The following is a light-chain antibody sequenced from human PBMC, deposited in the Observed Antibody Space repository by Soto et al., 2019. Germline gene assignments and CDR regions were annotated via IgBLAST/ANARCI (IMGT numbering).Light chain of an antibody. CDR1: SSDVGGYNY. CDR2: EVS. J-gene: IGLJ2*01. CDR3: SAYAASNNFGV. Sequence: QSALTQPPSASGSPGQSVTISCIGTSSDVGGYNYVSWYQQHPGKAPKLMIYEVSKRPSGVPDRCSGSKSGNTASLTVSGLQAEDEADYYCSAYAASNNFGVFGGGTKVTVL. V-gene: IGLV2-8*01.